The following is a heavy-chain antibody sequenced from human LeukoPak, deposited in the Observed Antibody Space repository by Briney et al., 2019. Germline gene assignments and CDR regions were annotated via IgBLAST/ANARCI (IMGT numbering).Heavy chain of an antibody. J-gene: IGHJ4*02. CDR1: GFTFSSYA. CDR3: AESRWLQLPTLFDY. V-gene: IGHV3-30*04. CDR2: ISYHARDQ. Sequence: SGGSLRLSCAASGFTFSSYAMHWVRQAPGKGLEWVTVISYHARDQFYADSVKGRFTVSRDNSKNTLYLQMNSLRAEDTAVYYCAESRWLQLPTLFDYWGQGTLVTVSS. D-gene: IGHD5-24*01.